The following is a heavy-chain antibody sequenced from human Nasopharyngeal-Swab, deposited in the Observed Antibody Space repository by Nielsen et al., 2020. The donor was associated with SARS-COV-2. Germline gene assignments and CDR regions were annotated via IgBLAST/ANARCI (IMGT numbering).Heavy chain of an antibody. Sequence: WIRQPLGKGLEWLGYIYFSGNTYYNPSLKSRVTMSVDTSKMQFSLKLESVTAADTAVYYCARGFMGVERYHNIMTGYFFDPWGQGTLVTVSS. CDR3: ARGFMGVERYHNIMTGYFFDP. J-gene: IGHJ5*02. D-gene: IGHD3-9*01. CDR2: IYFSGNT. V-gene: IGHV4-30-4*01.